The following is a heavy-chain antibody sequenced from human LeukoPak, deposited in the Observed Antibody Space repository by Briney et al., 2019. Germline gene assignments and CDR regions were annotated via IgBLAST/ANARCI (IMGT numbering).Heavy chain of an antibody. V-gene: IGHV3-7*03. CDR2: MKEDGGEE. CDR3: ATYGDYEAYYFDY. CDR1: GFDFSYST. J-gene: IGHJ4*02. D-gene: IGHD4-17*01. Sequence: GGSLRLSCVVSGFDFSYSTMTWVRQAPGKGPEWVAKMKEDGGEEHYVDSVKGRFTISRDNAKNSLYLQMNSLRAEDTAVYYCATYGDYEAYYFDYWGQGTLVTVSS.